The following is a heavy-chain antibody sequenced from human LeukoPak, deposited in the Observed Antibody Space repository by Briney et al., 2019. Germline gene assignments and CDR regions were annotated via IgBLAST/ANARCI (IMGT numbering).Heavy chain of an antibody. CDR1: GFTFSNYA. Sequence: PGGSLRLSCAASGFTFSNYAMHWVRQAPGKVLEWGAVIWYDGSNKYYADSVKGRFTISRDNSKNTLYLQMNSLRAEDTAVYYCARGTGAVATKGGGLDPWGQGTLVTVSS. CDR2: IWYDGSNK. J-gene: IGHJ5*02. CDR3: ARGTGAVATKGGGLDP. D-gene: IGHD6-19*01. V-gene: IGHV3-33*01.